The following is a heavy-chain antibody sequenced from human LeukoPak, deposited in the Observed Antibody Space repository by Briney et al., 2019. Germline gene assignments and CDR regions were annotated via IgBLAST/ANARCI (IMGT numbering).Heavy chain of an antibody. CDR2: IYYSGST. J-gene: IGHJ6*03. CDR1: GGSISSSSYY. V-gene: IGHV4-39*07. CDR3: ARGRDYGDYGRYYYYMDV. Sequence: SETLSLTCTVSGGSISSSSYYWGWIRQPPGKGLEWIGSIYYSGSTYYNPSLKSRVTVSIDTSNNQFSPNLSSVTAADTAVYYCARGRDYGDYGRYYYYMDVWGKGTTVTISS. D-gene: IGHD4-17*01.